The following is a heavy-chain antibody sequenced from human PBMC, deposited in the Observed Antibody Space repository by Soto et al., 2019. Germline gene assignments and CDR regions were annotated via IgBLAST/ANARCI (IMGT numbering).Heavy chain of an antibody. Sequence: QVRLVQSGAEVKKPGSSVKVSCKYSGGTFKTESINWLRQAPGQGLEWMGNILPAFGTADYAPKFQGRVTIAADQATATAYMDLSTLTSQDTAFYFCARGHEYGGNSDAFDNWGQGTLVTVSS. CDR3: ARGHEYGGNSDAFDN. J-gene: IGHJ3*02. CDR1: GGTFKTES. CDR2: ILPAFGTA. V-gene: IGHV1-69*13. D-gene: IGHD4-17*01.